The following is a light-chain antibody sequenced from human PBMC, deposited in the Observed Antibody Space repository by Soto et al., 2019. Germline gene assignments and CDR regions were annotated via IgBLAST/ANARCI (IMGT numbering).Light chain of an antibody. V-gene: IGKV3-11*01. J-gene: IGKJ5*01. CDR3: QHRSNWPT. CDR2: GAS. Sequence: ASQSVASSLAWYQQKPGQAPRLLIYGASTRAAGIPARFSGSGSGTDFTLTISSLEPEDFAVYYCQHRSNWPTFGQGTRLEIK. CDR1: QSVASS.